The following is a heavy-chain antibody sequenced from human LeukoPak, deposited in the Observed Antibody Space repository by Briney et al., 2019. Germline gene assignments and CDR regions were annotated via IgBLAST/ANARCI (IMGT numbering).Heavy chain of an antibody. D-gene: IGHD3-22*01. V-gene: IGHV1-18*01. CDR2: ISAYNGNT. CDR3: ARVRYYYDSSGYYPARYYYYYMDV. J-gene: IGHJ6*03. Sequence: GASVKVSCKASGYTFTSYGISRVRQAPGQGLEWMGWISAYNGNTNYAQKLQGRVTMTTDTSTSTAYMELRSLRSDDTAVYYCARVRYYYDSSGYYPARYYYYYMDVWGKGTTVTVSS. CDR1: GYTFTSYG.